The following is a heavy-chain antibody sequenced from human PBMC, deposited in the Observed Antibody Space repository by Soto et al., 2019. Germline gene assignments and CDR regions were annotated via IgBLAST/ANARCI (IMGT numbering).Heavy chain of an antibody. CDR2: IYTSGST. Sequence: QVQLQESGPGLVKPSETLSLTCTVSGGSISSYYWSWIRQPAGKGLEWIGRIYTSGSTNYNPSLKSRVTRSVDTSKNQSSLKLSSVTAADPAVYYCARDGRGYSYGYTGDYFDYWGQGTLVTVSS. V-gene: IGHV4-4*07. CDR3: ARDGRGYSYGYTGDYFDY. J-gene: IGHJ4*02. CDR1: GGSISSYY. D-gene: IGHD5-18*01.